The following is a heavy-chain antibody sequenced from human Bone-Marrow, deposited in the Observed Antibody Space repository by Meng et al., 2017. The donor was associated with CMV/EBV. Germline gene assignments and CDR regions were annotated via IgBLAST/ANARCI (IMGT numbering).Heavy chain of an antibody. CDR3: ARSWDIVVVPAAVYYYYGMDV. J-gene: IGHJ6*02. CDR2: ISGSGNTI. V-gene: IGHV3-48*03. D-gene: IGHD2-2*01. CDR1: GFTFSNYE. Sequence: GGSLRLSCAASGFTFSNYEMNWVRQAPGKGLEWVSYISGSGNTIYYPDSVKGRFTISRDNAKNSLYLQMNSLRAEDTAVYFCARSWDIVVVPAAVYYYYGMDVWGQGTTVTVSS.